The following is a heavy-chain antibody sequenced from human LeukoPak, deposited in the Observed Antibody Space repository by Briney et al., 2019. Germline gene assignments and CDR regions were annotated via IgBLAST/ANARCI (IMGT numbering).Heavy chain of an antibody. V-gene: IGHV3-66*01. J-gene: IGHJ4*02. CDR2: IYSGGTT. CDR3: ARDRTFHIGDSGR. D-gene: IGHD5-12*01. CDR1: GFTVNRNY. Sequence: PGGSLRLSCAASGFTVNRNYMIWVRQAPGKGLECVSVIYSGGTTWYADSVKGRFTISRDTNTLYLQMNSLRAEDTAVYYCARDRTFHIGDSGRWGQGTLVIVSS.